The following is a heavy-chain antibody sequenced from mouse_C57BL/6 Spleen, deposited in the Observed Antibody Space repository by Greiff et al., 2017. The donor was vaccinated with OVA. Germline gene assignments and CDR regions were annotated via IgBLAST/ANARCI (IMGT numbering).Heavy chain of an antibody. CDR3: TRNSNYVGYAMDY. Sequence: QVQLQQSGAELVRPGASVTLSCKASGYTFTDYEMHWVKQTPVHGLKWIGAIDPETGGTAYNQKFKGKAILTADKSSSTAYMELRSLTSEDSAVYYCTRNSNYVGYAMDYWGQGTSVTVSS. D-gene: IGHD2-5*01. V-gene: IGHV1-15*01. J-gene: IGHJ4*01. CDR1: GYTFTDYE. CDR2: IDPETGGT.